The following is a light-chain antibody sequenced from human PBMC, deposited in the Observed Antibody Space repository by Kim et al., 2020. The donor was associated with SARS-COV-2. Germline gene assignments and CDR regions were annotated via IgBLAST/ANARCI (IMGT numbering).Light chain of an antibody. V-gene: IGKV3-20*01. CDR1: QSVSSIY. J-gene: IGKJ2*01. CDR2: ATS. CDR3: QQYDDSPYT. Sequence: LSPGERVPLSCRASQSVSSIYLAWYQQKPGQAPRPLIYATSSRATGIPDRFSGSGSGTDFTLTISRLEPEDFAMYYCQQYDDSPYTFGQGTKLEI.